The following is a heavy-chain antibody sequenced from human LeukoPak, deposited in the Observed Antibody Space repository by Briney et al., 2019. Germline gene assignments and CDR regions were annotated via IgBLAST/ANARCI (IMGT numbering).Heavy chain of an antibody. J-gene: IGHJ4*02. CDR2: INHSGST. CDR1: GGSFSGYY. CDR3: ATGATKGGEFDY. Sequence: SSETLSLTCAVYGGSFSGYYWSWIRQPPGKGLEWIGEINHSGSTNYNPSLKSRVPISVDTSKNQFSLKLSSVTAADTAVYYCATGATKGGEFDYWGQGTLVTVSS. V-gene: IGHV4-34*01. D-gene: IGHD1-26*01.